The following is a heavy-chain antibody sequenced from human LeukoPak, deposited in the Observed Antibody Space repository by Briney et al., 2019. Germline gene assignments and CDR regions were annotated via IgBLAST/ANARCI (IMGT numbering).Heavy chain of an antibody. D-gene: IGHD3-3*01. Sequence: GGSLRLSCAASGFTFSSYSMNWVRQAPGKGLEWVSYISSSSSTIYYADSVKGRFTISRDNAKNSLYLQMNSLRAEDTAVYYCARSDDFWSGPFDYWGQGTLVTVSS. J-gene: IGHJ4*02. CDR2: ISSSSSTI. CDR1: GFTFSSYS. CDR3: ARSDDFWSGPFDY. V-gene: IGHV3-48*01.